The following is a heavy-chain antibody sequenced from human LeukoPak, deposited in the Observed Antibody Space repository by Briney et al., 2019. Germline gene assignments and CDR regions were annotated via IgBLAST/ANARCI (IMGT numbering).Heavy chain of an antibody. CDR2: MNPDGSEI. CDR1: GFTFDDYA. Sequence: GGSLRLSCAASGFTFDDYAMHWVRQAPGKGLEWLADMNPDGSEIVYVDSVKGRFTISRNNAKNSLFLQMDGLRAEDTAVYYCARDPLNGALDIWGQGTLVTVSS. V-gene: IGHV3-7*01. CDR3: ARDPLNGALDI. J-gene: IGHJ3*02.